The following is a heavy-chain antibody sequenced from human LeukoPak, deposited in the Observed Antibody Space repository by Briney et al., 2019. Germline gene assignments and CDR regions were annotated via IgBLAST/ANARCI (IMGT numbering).Heavy chain of an antibody. J-gene: IGHJ4*02. V-gene: IGHV3-13*01. CDR3: AKRATPTTAVTPMGYYFDY. Sequence: GGSLRLSCAASGFTFSSYDMHWVRQATGKGLKWVSAIGTAGDTYYPGSVKGRFTISRDNSKNTLYLQMNSLRAEDTAVYYCAKRATPTTAVTPMGYYFDYWGQGTLVTVSS. CDR2: IGTAGDT. CDR1: GFTFSSYD. D-gene: IGHD4-23*01.